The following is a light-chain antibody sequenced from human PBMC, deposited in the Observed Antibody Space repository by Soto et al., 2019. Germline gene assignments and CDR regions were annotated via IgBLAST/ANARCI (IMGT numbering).Light chain of an antibody. Sequence: SYELTQPPSVSVSLGQMARITCSGEALPRKFAYWYQQKPGQFPVLVVYQDSERPSGIPERFSGSSSGTVVTLTISGVQAEDEADYYCLSAASKDVFGSGTQLTVL. CDR1: ALPRKF. V-gene: IGLV3-16*01. CDR2: QDS. J-gene: IGLJ6*01. CDR3: LSAASKDV.